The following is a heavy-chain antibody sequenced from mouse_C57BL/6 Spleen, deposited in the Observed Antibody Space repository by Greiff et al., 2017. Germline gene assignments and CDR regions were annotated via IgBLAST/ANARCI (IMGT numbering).Heavy chain of an antibody. J-gene: IGHJ1*03. CDR1: GYTFTSYG. CDR3: ARHYYYGSSRDWYFDV. D-gene: IGHD1-1*01. CDR2: IYPRSGNT. V-gene: IGHV1-81*01. Sequence: VQLQQSGAELARPGASVKLSCKASGYTFTSYGISWVKQRTGQGLEWIGEIYPRSGNTYYNEKFKGKATLTADKSSSTAYMELRSLTSEDSAVYFCARHYYYGSSRDWYFDVWGTGTTVTVSS.